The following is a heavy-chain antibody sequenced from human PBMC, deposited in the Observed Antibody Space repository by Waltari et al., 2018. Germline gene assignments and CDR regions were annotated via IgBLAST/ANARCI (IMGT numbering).Heavy chain of an antibody. CDR3: AKTLPTKTTYNWYFDL. D-gene: IGHD4-17*01. V-gene: IGHV3-23*01. J-gene: IGHJ2*01. Sequence: EVQLLESGGGLVQPGGSLRLSCAASGCSFSSHCMAWVRQAPGKGLEWVSGISGGSERTFYADSVKGRFTISRDNSENMLYLQLDSLTPEDTALYYCAKTLPTKTTYNWYFDLWGRGTLVAVSS. CDR1: GCSFSSHC. CDR2: ISGGSERT.